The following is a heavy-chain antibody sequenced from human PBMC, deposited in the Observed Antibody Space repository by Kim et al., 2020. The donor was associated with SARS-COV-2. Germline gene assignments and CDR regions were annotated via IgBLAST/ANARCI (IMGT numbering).Heavy chain of an antibody. J-gene: IGHJ5*02. D-gene: IGHD3-16*02. CDR2: T. Sequence: TSYNPSLKGPDTMSLDKSKNQFSLGLSSVTAADTAVYSCARVDARSLIFHLWGQGTLVTVSS. V-gene: IGHV4-4*01. CDR3: ARVDARSLIFHL.